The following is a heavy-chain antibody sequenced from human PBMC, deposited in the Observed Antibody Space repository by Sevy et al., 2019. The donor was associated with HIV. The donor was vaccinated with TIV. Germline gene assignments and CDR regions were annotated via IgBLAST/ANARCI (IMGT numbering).Heavy chain of an antibody. Sequence: GGSLRLSCAAFGFTFSSSGMHWLRQAPGNGLEWVTFIGHDANNQQYADSVKGRFAISRDNSKNTIYLQMHSLRVEDTAVYYCAKDLWYCMDVWGKGTTVTVSS. J-gene: IGHJ6*03. V-gene: IGHV3-30*02. CDR1: GFTFSSSG. D-gene: IGHD3-10*01. CDR2: IGHDANNQ. CDR3: AKDLWYCMDV.